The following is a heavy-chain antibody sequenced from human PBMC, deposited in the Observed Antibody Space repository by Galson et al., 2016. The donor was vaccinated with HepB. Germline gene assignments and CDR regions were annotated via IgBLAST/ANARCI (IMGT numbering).Heavy chain of an antibody. CDR3: ARGDGSRGYYHWGFDS. V-gene: IGHV3-53*01. Sequence: SLRLSCAASGFGVSGNYMSWVRQAPGKGLQWVSGIYGRGETFYAASLKGRFTIYRDNSRNTPYLQMDSLRAEDTALYFCARGDGSRGYYHWGFDSWGQGTQVTVSS. CDR1: GFGVSGNY. CDR2: IYGRGET. J-gene: IGHJ4*02. D-gene: IGHD3-22*01.